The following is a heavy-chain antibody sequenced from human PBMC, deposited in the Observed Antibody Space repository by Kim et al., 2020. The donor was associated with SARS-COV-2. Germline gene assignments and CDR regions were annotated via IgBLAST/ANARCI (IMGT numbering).Heavy chain of an antibody. J-gene: IGHJ2*01. V-gene: IGHV3-33*01. CDR1: GFTFSSYG. CDR2: IWYDGSNK. D-gene: IGHD6-13*01. CDR3: ARVAVIAAAADWYFDL. Sequence: GGSLRLSCAASGFTFSSYGMHWVRQAPGKGLEWVAVIWYDGSNKYYADSVKGRFTISRDNSKNTLYLQMNSLRAEDTAVYYCARVAVIAAAADWYFDLWGRGTLVPVSS.